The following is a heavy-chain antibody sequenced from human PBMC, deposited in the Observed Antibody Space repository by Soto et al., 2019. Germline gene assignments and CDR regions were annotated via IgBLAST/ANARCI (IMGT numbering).Heavy chain of an antibody. J-gene: IGHJ3*02. Sequence: SQTLSLTCAISGDSVSSNSAAWNWIRQSPSRGLEWLGRTYYRSKWYNDYAVSVKSRITINPDTSKNQLSLQLNSVTPEDTAVYYCAREVAAAGTYKDAFDIWGQGTMVTVSS. CDR1: GDSVSSNSAA. CDR3: AREVAAAGTYKDAFDI. V-gene: IGHV6-1*01. CDR2: TYYRSKWYN. D-gene: IGHD6-13*01.